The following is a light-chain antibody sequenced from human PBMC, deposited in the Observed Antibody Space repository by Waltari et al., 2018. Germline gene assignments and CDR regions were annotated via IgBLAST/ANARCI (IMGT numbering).Light chain of an antibody. J-gene: IGLJ1*01. Sequence: ISCTGSSSNIGAGYDVHWYQQLPGTAPKLLIYTNSNRPSGVPDRFSGSKSVTSASLAITGLQAEDEADYYCQSYDSSLSGSYVFGTGTKVTVL. CDR3: QSYDSSLSGSYV. V-gene: IGLV1-40*01. CDR1: SSNIGAGYD. CDR2: TNS.